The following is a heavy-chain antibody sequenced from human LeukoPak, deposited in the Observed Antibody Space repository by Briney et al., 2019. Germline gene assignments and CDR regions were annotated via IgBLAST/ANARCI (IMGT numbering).Heavy chain of an antibody. J-gene: IGHJ4*02. Sequence: SETLSLTCTVSGDSFNSYSWSWIRQAPGKGLEWIGESTHTGSTNYNPSLKSRVTISVDTSKNQFSLKLTSVSAADTAVYHCARGRTGAAALDFWGPGTLVTVSS. CDR1: GDSFNSYS. CDR2: STHTGST. CDR3: ARGRTGAAALDF. D-gene: IGHD2-2*01. V-gene: IGHV4-34*01.